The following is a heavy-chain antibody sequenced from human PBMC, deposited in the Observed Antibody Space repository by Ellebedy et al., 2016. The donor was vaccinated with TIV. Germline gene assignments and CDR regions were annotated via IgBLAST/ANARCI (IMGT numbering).Heavy chain of an antibody. D-gene: IGHD1-7*01. CDR1: GFTFDTYE. J-gene: IGHJ5*02. Sequence: GESLKISCAASGFTFDTYEMNWVRQAPGKGLEWLSYISGSGSHIYYADSVKGRFSVSRDNAKNSIYLQMNSLRAEDTAFYYCARALAGTWTYLDAWGQGALVTVSS. CDR2: ISGSGSHI. CDR3: ARALAGTWTYLDA. V-gene: IGHV3-48*03.